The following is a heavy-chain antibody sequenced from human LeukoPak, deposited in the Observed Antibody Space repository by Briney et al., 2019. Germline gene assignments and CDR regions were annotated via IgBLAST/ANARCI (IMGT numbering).Heavy chain of an antibody. CDR2: ISFDGRNI. CDR3: ARGLGDDDPNNWFDP. D-gene: IGHD2-21*02. CDR1: GFTFSSYG. V-gene: IGHV3-30*03. Sequence: PGRSLRLSCAASGFTFSSYGMHWVRQAPGKGLEWVAVISFDGRNIYYADSVKGRFTISRDNAKNSLYLQMNSLRAEDTAVYYCARGLGDDDPNNWFDPWGQGTRLTVSS. J-gene: IGHJ5*02.